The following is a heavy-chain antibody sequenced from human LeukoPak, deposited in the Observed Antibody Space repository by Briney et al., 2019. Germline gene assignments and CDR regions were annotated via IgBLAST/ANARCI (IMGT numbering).Heavy chain of an antibody. D-gene: IGHD3-3*01. CDR1: GYTLTELS. CDR2: FDPEDGET. Sequence: GASVKVSCKVSGYTLTELSMHWVRQAPGKGLEWMGGFDPEDGETIYAQKFQGRVTMTEDTSTDTAYMELSSLRSEDTAVYYCARDPTYYDFWSGLIRAGGPYYFDYWGQGTLVTVSS. V-gene: IGHV1-24*01. CDR3: ARDPTYYDFWSGLIRAGGPYYFDY. J-gene: IGHJ4*02.